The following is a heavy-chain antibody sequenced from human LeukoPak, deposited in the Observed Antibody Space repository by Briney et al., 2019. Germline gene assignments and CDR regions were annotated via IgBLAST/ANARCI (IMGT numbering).Heavy chain of an antibody. V-gene: IGHV1-2*04. CDR3: ARDGRRDYHDSPFIAFDI. J-gene: IGHJ3*02. D-gene: IGHD3-22*01. CDR1: GYTFTGYY. CDR2: INPNSGGT. Sequence: ASVKVSCKGSGYTFTGYYMHWVRQAPGQGLEWMGWINPNSGGTNYAQKFQGWVTMTRDTSISTAYMELSRLRSDDTAVYYCARDGRRDYHDSPFIAFDIWGQGTMVTVSS.